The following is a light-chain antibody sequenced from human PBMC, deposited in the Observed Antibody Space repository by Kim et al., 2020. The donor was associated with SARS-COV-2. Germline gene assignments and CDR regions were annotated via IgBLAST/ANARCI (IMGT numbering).Light chain of an antibody. J-gene: IGKJ5*01. V-gene: IGKV1-33*01. CDR1: QDISNY. CDR3: QQYDNPSIT. Sequence: ASVGDRVTIPCRASQDISNYLHWYQHKPGKAPKVLIYDASNLETGVPSRFSETGSGTHFTLPISSLQPEDVATYYCQQYDNPSITFGQGTRLEIK. CDR2: DAS.